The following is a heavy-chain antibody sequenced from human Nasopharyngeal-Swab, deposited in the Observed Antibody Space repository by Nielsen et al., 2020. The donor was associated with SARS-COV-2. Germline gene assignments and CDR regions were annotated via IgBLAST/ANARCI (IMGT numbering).Heavy chain of an antibody. CDR1: GFTFSDSA. D-gene: IGHD2-15*01. J-gene: IGHJ4*02. CDR2: IRSRGNNYAT. CDR3: TRCGGGCYSGRDY. Sequence: GEALKISCAASGFTFSDSAIHWVSQASGEGLEWVARIRSRGNNYATAYSASVKGRFIIFRDDPTNTAYLQMNSLKTEDTAMDYCTRCGGGCYSGRDYWGQGTLVTVSS. V-gene: IGHV3-73*01.